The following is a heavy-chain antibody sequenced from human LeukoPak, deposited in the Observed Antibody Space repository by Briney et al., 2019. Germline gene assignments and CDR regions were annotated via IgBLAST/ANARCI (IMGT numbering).Heavy chain of an antibody. Sequence: GGSLRLSCGASGFTFSSYGMHWVRQAPGKGLEWVSGINWNGGNTGYADSVKGRFTISRDNVKNSLYLQMNSLRAEDTALYYCARAPGVRYYYYMDVWGKGTTVTVSS. V-gene: IGHV3-20*04. D-gene: IGHD2-8*01. CDR1: GFTFSSYG. CDR2: INWNGGNT. J-gene: IGHJ6*03. CDR3: ARAPGVRYYYYMDV.